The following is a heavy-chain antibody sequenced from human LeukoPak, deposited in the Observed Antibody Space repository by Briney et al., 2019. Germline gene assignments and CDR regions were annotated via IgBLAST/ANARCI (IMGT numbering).Heavy chain of an antibody. V-gene: IGHV3-7*01. Sequence: GGSLRLSCAASGFTFSSYSMNWVRQAPGKGLEWVANIKEDGSEKDYVDSVRGRFNISRDNAKNSLYLQMNNLRAEDTAVYYCARDRIGGEEYWGQGTLVTVSS. J-gene: IGHJ4*02. CDR3: ARDRIGGEEY. D-gene: IGHD3-16*01. CDR1: GFTFSSYS. CDR2: IKEDGSEK.